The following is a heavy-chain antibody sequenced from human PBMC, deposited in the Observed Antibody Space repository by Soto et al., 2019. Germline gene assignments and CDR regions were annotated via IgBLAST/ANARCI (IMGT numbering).Heavy chain of an antibody. V-gene: IGHV5-51*01. Sequence: GESLKISCKGSGYSFTSYWIGWVRQMPGKGLEWMGIIYPGDSDTRYSPSFQGQVTISADKSISTAYLQWSSLKASDTAMYYCARLGPVEGVPAASWWPLFDYYYYYMDVWGKGTTVTVSS. CDR2: IYPGDSDT. D-gene: IGHD2-2*01. CDR1: GYSFTSYW. CDR3: ARLGPVEGVPAASWWPLFDYYYYYMDV. J-gene: IGHJ6*03.